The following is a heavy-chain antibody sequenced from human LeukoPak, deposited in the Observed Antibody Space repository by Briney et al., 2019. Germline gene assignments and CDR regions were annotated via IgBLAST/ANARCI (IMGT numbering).Heavy chain of an antibody. V-gene: IGHV4-34*01. CDR3: ARSKWVNYYDSSGPIDY. CDR1: GGSFSGDY. D-gene: IGHD3-22*01. CDR2: INHSGST. Sequence: SETLSLTCAVYGGSFSGDYWSWIRQPPGKGLEWIGEINHSGSTNYNPSLKSRVTVSVDTSKNQFSLKLSSVTAADTAVYYCARSKWVNYYDSSGPIDYWGQGTLVTVSS. J-gene: IGHJ4*02.